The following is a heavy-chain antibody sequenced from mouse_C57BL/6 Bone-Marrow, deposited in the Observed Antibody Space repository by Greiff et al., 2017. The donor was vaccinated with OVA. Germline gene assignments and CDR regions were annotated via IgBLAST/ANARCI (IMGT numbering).Heavy chain of an antibody. Sequence: EVQLVESGGGLVKPGGSLKLSCAASGFTFSDYGMHWVRQAPEKGLEWVAYISSGSSTIYYADTVKGRFTISRDNAKNTLFLQMTSLKSEDTAMYYCARDTTVVAEGFDYWGQGTTLTVSS. CDR2: ISSGSSTI. CDR3: ARDTTVVAEGFDY. CDR1: GFTFSDYG. J-gene: IGHJ2*01. D-gene: IGHD1-1*01. V-gene: IGHV5-17*01.